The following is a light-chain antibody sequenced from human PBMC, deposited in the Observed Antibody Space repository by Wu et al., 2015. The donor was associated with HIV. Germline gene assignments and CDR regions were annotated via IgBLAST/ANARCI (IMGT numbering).Light chain of an antibody. CDR2: GAS. CDR1: QSVRSNY. V-gene: IGKV3D-20*02. J-gene: IGKJ5*01. CDR3: QQNNNWPLT. Sequence: EIVLTQSPGTLSLSPGERATLSCRASQSVRSNYLAWYQQKPGQSPRLLIYGASNRATDIPARFSGSGSGTDFTLTISSLEPEDLAIYYCQQNNNWPLTFGQGTRLEIK.